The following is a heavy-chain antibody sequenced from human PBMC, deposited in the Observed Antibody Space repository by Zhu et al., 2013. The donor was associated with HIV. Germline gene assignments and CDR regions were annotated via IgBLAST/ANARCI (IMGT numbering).Heavy chain of an antibody. Sequence: VQLVESGGGVVQPGRSLRLSCAASGFTFSSYGMHWVRQAPGKGLEWVAVIWYDGSNKYYADSVKGRFTISRDNPKNTLYLQMNSLRAEDTAVYYCARNFGKVQYYYYGMDVWGQGTTGHRSP. V-gene: IGHV3-33*01. J-gene: IGHJ6*02. CDR3: ARNFGKVQYYYYGMDV. CDR1: GFTFSSYG. D-gene: IGHD2-15*01. CDR2: IWYDGSNK.